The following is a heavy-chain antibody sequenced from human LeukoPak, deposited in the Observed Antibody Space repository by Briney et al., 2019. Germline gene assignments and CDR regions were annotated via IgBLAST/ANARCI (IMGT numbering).Heavy chain of an antibody. CDR1: GGSISSSSYS. V-gene: IGHV4-39*01. CDR3: ARHIPPAVGVYAIRNWFDP. J-gene: IGHJ5*02. D-gene: IGHD2-8*01. Sequence: SETLSLTCTVSGGSISSSSYSWGWIRQPPGKGLEWIGSIYYSGSTYYNPSLKSRVTISVDTSKNQFSLKLSSVTAADTAVYYCARHIPPAVGVYAIRNWFDPWGQGTLVTVSS. CDR2: IYYSGST.